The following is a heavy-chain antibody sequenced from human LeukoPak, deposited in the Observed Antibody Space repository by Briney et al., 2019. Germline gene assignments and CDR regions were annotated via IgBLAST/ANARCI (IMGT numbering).Heavy chain of an antibody. CDR1: GYTFTTYD. CDR2: MNPNSGNT. CDR3: ARGVGAGGWFDP. V-gene: IGHV1-8*01. Sequence: GGSVKVSCKASGYTFTTYDINWVRQATGQGPEWMGWMNPNSGNTGYAQKFQGRVTMTRNTSISTAYMELSSLRSEDTAVYYCARGVGAGGWFDPWGQGTLVTVSS. J-gene: IGHJ5*02. D-gene: IGHD1-26*01.